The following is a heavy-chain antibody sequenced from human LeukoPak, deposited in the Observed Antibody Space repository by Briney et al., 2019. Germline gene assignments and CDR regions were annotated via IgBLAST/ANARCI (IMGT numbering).Heavy chain of an antibody. V-gene: IGHV4-34*01. D-gene: IGHD6-13*01. Sequence: SETLSLTCAVYGGSFSGYYWSWILQPPGKGLEWIGEINHSGSTNYNPSPKSRVTISVDTSKNQFSLKLSSVTAADTAVYYCARSVAAAGYKYNWFDPWGQGTLVTVSS. CDR2: INHSGST. CDR3: ARSVAAAGYKYNWFDP. J-gene: IGHJ5*02. CDR1: GGSFSGYY.